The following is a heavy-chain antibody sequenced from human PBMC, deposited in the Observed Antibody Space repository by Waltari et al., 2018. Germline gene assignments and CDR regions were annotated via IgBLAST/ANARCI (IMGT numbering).Heavy chain of an antibody. CDR2: IIPSLGIA. D-gene: IGHD6-19*01. J-gene: IGHJ4*02. V-gene: IGHV1-69*04. Sequence: QVQLVQSGAEVKKPGSSVKVSCKASGGTFSSYAISWVRQAPGQGLEWMGKIIPSLGIANYAQKFQGRVTITADKSTSTAYMELSSLRSEDTAVYYCARDRAVAAYFDYWGQGTLVTVSS. CDR1: GGTFSSYA. CDR3: ARDRAVAAYFDY.